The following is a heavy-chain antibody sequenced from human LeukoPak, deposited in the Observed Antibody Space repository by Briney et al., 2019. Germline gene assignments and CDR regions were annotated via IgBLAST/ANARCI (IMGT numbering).Heavy chain of an antibody. Sequence: PSETLSLTCAVSNGSISTNNWWSWVRQPPGKGLEWMGEIFHSGSTNYNPSLKSRVTISVDTSKNQFSLKLSSVTAADTAVYYCARLRGYSYGVFDPWGQGTLVTVSS. CDR3: ARLRGYSYGVFDP. CDR2: IFHSGST. D-gene: IGHD5-18*01. CDR1: NGSISTNNW. J-gene: IGHJ5*02. V-gene: IGHV4-4*02.